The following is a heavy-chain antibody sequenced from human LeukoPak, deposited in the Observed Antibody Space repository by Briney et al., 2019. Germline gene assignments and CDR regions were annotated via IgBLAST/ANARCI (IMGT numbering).Heavy chain of an antibody. CDR2: IYYSGST. CDR1: GGPISSYY. D-gene: IGHD5-24*01. Sequence: SETLSLTCTVSGGPISSYYWSWIRQHPGKGLEWIGYIYYSGSTSYNPSLKSRVTISVDTSKNQFSLKLSSVTAADTAVYYCARGRGWLQSTRFDYWGEGTLVTVSS. J-gene: IGHJ4*02. V-gene: IGHV4-59*01. CDR3: ARGRGWLQSTRFDY.